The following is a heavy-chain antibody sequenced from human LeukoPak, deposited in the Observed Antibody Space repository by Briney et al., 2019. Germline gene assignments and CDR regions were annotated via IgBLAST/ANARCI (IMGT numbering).Heavy chain of an antibody. V-gene: IGHV4-4*07. CDR2: IYTSGST. Sequence: PSDTLSLTCTVSGGSISSYYWSWIRHPAGKGLEWIGRIYTSGSTNYNPSLKSRVNMSVDTSKNQFSLKLSSVTAADTAVYYCARVGRWELLHAFDIWGQGTMVTVSS. CDR1: GGSISSYY. CDR3: ARVGRWELLHAFDI. D-gene: IGHD1-26*01. J-gene: IGHJ3*02.